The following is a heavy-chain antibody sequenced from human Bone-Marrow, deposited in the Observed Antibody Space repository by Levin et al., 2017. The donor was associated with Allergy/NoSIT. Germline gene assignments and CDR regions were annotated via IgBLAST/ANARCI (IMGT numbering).Heavy chain of an antibody. V-gene: IGHV3-72*01. Sequence: GGSLRLSCAASGFTFSDHYMDWVRQAPGKGLEWVGRTRNKANSYTTEYAASVKGRFIISRDDSKNSLYLQMNSLKTEDTAVYYCARWDSGPARDWGQGTLVTFSS. CDR3: ARWDSGPARD. D-gene: IGHD6-19*01. CDR2: TRNKANSYTT. J-gene: IGHJ4*02. CDR1: GFTFSDHY.